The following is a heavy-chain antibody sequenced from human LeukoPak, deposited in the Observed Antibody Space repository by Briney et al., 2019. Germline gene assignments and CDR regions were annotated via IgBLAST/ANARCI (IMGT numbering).Heavy chain of an antibody. CDR1: GYSFTSYW. CDR2: IYPGDSDT. V-gene: IGHV5-51*01. CDR3: ARPNFYYDSSGYYYFDY. Sequence: GESLKISCKGSGYSFTSYWLGWVRQMPGKGLEWMGIIYPGDSDTRYSPSFQGQVTISADKSINTAYLQWSSLKASDTAMYYCARPNFYYDSSGYYYFDYWGQGTLVTVSS. D-gene: IGHD3-22*01. J-gene: IGHJ4*02.